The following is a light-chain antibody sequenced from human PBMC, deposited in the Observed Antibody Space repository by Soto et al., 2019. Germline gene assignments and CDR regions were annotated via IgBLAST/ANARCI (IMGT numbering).Light chain of an antibody. CDR3: QSYDSGLSAFYV. CDR1: SSNIGAGYD. V-gene: IGLV1-40*01. J-gene: IGLJ1*01. Sequence: QSVLTQPPSVSGAPGQSVTISCTGSSSNIGAGYDVHWYQQLPGTAPKLLIYHNSDRPSGVPDRFSGSKSGTSASPAITGLQAEDEADYYCQSYDSGLSAFYVFGTGTKVTVL. CDR2: HNS.